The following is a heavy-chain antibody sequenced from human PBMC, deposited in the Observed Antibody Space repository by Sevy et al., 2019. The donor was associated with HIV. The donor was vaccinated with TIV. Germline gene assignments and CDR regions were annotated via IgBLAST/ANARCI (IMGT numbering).Heavy chain of an antibody. Sequence: ASVKVSCKASGGTFSSYAISWVRQAPGQGLEWMGRIIPIFGTANYAQKFQGRVTITADESTSTAYMELSSLRSEDTAVYYCARDRDWVRGVIKGMDYYYYYMDVWGKGTTVTVSS. V-gene: IGHV1-69*13. J-gene: IGHJ6*03. CDR3: ARDRDWVRGVIKGMDYYYYYMDV. CDR2: IIPIFGTA. D-gene: IGHD3-10*01. CDR1: GGTFSSYA.